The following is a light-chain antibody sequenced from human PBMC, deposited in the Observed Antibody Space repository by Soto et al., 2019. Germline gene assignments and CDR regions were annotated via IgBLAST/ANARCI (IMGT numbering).Light chain of an antibody. Sequence: IVLTQSPGTLSLSPGERASLSCRASQNFNSNYLALYQQKPGQAPRLLIYDASSRATGIPDRFGGSGSGTDFTLTISRLEPEDFAMYYCQQYGGSPQTFGRGTKVDI. CDR1: QNFNSNY. J-gene: IGKJ1*01. CDR3: QQYGGSPQT. V-gene: IGKV3-20*01. CDR2: DAS.